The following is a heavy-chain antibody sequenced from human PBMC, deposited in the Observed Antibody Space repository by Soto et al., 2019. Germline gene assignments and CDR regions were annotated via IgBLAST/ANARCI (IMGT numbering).Heavy chain of an antibody. CDR2: ISYDGSNK. CDR1: GFTFSSYG. J-gene: IGHJ6*02. CDR3: AKDNGYSHTRGTDV. V-gene: IGHV3-30*18. Sequence: QVQLVESGGGVVQPGRSLRLSCAASGFTFSSYGMHWVRQAPGKGLEWVAVISYDGSNKYYADSVMGRFTISRDNSKNTLYLQMNSLRAEDTAVYYCAKDNGYSHTRGTDVWGQGTTVTVSS. D-gene: IGHD5-18*01.